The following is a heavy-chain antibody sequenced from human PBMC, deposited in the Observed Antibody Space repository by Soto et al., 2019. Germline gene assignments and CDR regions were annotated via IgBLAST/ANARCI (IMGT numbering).Heavy chain of an antibody. CDR2: INPSGGS. CDR3: ARDRSPDTTLVRYSFAY. J-gene: IGHJ4*02. D-gene: IGHD5-18*01. CDR1: GYTLTDYY. V-gene: IGHV1-46*01. Sequence: ASVKVSCKASGYTLTDYYMYWVRQAPGQGLEWMGIINPSGGSFYAQKFQGRVTMTRDTSTSTVYMELSSLRSEDTAVYYCARDRSPDTTLVRYSFAYWGQGNQVTVSS.